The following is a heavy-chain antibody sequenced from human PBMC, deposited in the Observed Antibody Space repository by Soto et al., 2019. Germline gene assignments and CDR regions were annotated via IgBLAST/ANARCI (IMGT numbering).Heavy chain of an antibody. CDR1: GGSISSGGYN. J-gene: IGHJ4*02. CDR2: IYYSGRT. D-gene: IGHD3-9*01. CDR3: ARVPVYDILTGYPAGGSDY. Sequence: QVQLQESGPGLVKPSQTLSLTCTVSGGSISSGGYNWSWIRQHPGKGLEWIGYIYYSGRTYYNPSLKNRVTISVDTSKNQFSLKLSSVTAADTAVYYCARVPVYDILTGYPAGGSDYWGQGTLVTVSS. V-gene: IGHV4-31*03.